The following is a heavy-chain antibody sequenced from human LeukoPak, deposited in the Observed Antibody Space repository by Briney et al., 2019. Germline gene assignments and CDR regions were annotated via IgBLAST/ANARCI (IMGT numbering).Heavy chain of an antibody. CDR2: ISGSGGST. CDR3: AKDPGKTVTHSSIYFDY. D-gene: IGHD4-17*01. J-gene: IGHJ4*02. Sequence: GGSLRLSCAASGFTFSSYAMSWVRQAPGKGLEWVSAISGSGGSTYYADSVKGRFTISRDNSKNTLYLQMNSLRAEDTAVYYCAKDPGKTVTHSSIYFDYWGQGTLVTVSS. V-gene: IGHV3-23*01. CDR1: GFTFSSYA.